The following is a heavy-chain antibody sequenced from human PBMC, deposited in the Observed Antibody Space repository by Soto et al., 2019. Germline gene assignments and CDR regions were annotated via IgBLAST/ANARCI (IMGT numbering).Heavy chain of an antibody. J-gene: IGHJ6*02. V-gene: IGHV3-30-3*01. Sequence: QVQLVESGGGVVQPGRSLRLSCAASGFTFSFYAMHWVRQAPGEGLEWVALISYDGSDKFYADSVKGRFTISRDNSKNRLFLQMNSLRPEDTAVYYCARDGGERGYGYGYGMDVWGQGTTVSVPS. CDR3: ARDGGERGYGYGYGMDV. CDR2: ISYDGSDK. CDR1: GFTFSFYA. D-gene: IGHD5-18*01.